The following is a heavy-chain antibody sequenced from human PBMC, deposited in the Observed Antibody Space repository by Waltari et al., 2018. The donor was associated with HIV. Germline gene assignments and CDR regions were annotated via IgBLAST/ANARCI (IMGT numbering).Heavy chain of an antibody. CDR1: GFSLSTSGVG. CDR3: AYQPRLSSGYSYDAFDI. D-gene: IGHD3-22*01. CDR2: IYWDDDK. Sequence: QITLKESGPTLVKPTQTLTLTCPFSGFSLSTSGVGVGWIRQPPGKALEWLALIYWDDDKRYSPSLKSRLTITKDTSKNQVVLTMTNMDPVDTATYYCAYQPRLSSGYSYDAFDIWGQGTMVTVSS. V-gene: IGHV2-5*02. J-gene: IGHJ3*02.